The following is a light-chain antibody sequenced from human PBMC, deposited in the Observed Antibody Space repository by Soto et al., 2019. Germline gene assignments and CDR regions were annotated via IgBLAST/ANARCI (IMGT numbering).Light chain of an antibody. Sequence: DIQMTQSPSILSASVGDRVTITCRASQSIRTWLAWFQQKPGKAPKLLIYKASSLESGVPSRFSGSGSGTEFTLTISSLQPDDFATYYCQQYSTYWTFGQGTKVEIK. J-gene: IGKJ1*01. V-gene: IGKV1-5*03. CDR2: KAS. CDR3: QQYSTYWT. CDR1: QSIRTW.